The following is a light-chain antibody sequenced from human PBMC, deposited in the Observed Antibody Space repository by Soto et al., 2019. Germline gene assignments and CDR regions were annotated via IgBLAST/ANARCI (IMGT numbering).Light chain of an antibody. CDR2: DSN. Sequence: QSVLTQSPSASGTPGQRVTISCSGGSSNIGGNPVDWYQQHQGTDPKLLIFDSNQRPSGVPDRFSGSKSGTSASLAIIGIQADDEADYYCATWNARGSGWVFGGGTKVTVL. V-gene: IGLV1-44*01. CDR1: SSNIGGNP. CDR3: ATWNARGSGWV. J-gene: IGLJ3*02.